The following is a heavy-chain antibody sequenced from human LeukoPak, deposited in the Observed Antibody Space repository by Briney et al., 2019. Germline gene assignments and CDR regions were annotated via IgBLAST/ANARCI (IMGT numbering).Heavy chain of an antibody. D-gene: IGHD3/OR15-3a*01. CDR3: GRLDLFRVLSFDY. CDR2: INHSGST. J-gene: IGHJ4*02. Sequence: PSETLSLTCAVYGGSFSGYYWSWIRQPPGKGLEWIGEINHSGSTNYNPSLTSRVTISVDTSKNQFSLKLSSVTAADTAVYYCGRLDLFRVLSFDYWGQGTLVSVSS. CDR1: GGSFSGYY. V-gene: IGHV4-34*01.